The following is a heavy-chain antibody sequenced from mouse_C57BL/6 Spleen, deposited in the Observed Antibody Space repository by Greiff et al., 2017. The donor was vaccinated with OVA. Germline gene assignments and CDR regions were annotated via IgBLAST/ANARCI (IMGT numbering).Heavy chain of an antibody. CDR3: ASRPYVSSYAWFAY. D-gene: IGHD1-1*01. J-gene: IGHJ3*01. V-gene: IGHV5-17*01. CDR1: GFTFSDYG. CDR2: ISSGSSTI. Sequence: DVQLVESGGGLVKPGGSLKLSCAASGFTFSDYGMHWVRQAPEQGLEWVAYISSGSSTIYYADTVKGRFTISRDNAKNTLFLPMTSLRSEDTAMSYCASRPYVSSYAWFAYWGQGTLVTVSA.